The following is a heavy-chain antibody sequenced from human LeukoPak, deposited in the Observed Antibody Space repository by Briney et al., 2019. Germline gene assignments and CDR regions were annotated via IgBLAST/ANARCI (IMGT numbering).Heavy chain of an antibody. CDR3: AREISRFGI. CDR2: IYTGGTT. V-gene: IGHV3-66*01. Sequence: GGSLRLSCAASGFTFSRYWMHWVRQAPGKGLEWVSGIYTGGTTYYTDSVKGRFTISRDNPNNTLYLQMHSLRAEDTAVYYCAREISRFGIWGQGTLVTVSS. CDR1: GFTFSRYW. J-gene: IGHJ4*02. D-gene: IGHD3-16*01.